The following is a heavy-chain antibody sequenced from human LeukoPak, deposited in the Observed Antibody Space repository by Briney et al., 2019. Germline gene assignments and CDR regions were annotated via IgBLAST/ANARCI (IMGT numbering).Heavy chain of an antibody. J-gene: IGHJ5*02. CDR2: IYYSGST. CDR3: ARVSGSGSYWFDP. Sequence: SETLSLTCAVYGVSFSGYYWSWIRQPPGKGLEWIGYIYYSGSTNYNPSLKSRATISVDTSKNQFSLKLSSVTAADTAVYYCARVSGSGSYWFDPWGQGTLVTVSS. V-gene: IGHV4-59*01. CDR1: GVSFSGYY. D-gene: IGHD3-10*01.